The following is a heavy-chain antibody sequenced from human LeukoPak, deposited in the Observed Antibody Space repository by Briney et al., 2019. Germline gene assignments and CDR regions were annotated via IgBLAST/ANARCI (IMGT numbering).Heavy chain of an antibody. CDR2: IWYDGSNK. V-gene: IGHV3-33*01. J-gene: IGHJ4*02. D-gene: IGHD6-13*01. CDR1: GFTFSSYG. Sequence: GGSLRLSCAASGFTFSSYGMHWVRQAPGKGLEWVAVIWYDGSNKYYADSVKGRFTISRDNSKNTLYLQMNSLRAEDTAVYYCAGPGYSSSWYSLDYWGQGTLVTVSS. CDR3: AGPGYSSSWYSLDY.